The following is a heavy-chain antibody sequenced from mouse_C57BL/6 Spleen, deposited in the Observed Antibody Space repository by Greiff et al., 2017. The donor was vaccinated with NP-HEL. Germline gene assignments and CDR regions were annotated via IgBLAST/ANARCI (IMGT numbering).Heavy chain of an antibody. V-gene: IGHV1-18*01. CDR3: ARRAHYDYDPWYFDY. Sequence: EVMLVESGPELVKPGASVKIPCKASGYTFTDYNMDWVKQSHGKSLEWIGDINPNNGGTIYNQKFKGKATLTVDKSSSTAYMELRSLTSEDTAVYYCARRAHYDYDPWYFDYWGQGTTLTVSS. CDR2: INPNNGGT. CDR1: GYTFTDYN. J-gene: IGHJ2*01. D-gene: IGHD2-4*01.